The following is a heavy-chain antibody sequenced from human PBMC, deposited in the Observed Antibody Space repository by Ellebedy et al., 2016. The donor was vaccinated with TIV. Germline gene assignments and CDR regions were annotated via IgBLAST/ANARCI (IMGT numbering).Heavy chain of an antibody. Sequence: GESLKISCAASGFTFSSYSMNWVRQAPGKGLEWLSFITTNGTIMEYADSVKGRFTVSRDNAKDSLYLQMNSLRDEDTAVYYCARSCGGDYWRIDYWGQGTLVAVSS. CDR2: ITTNGTIM. V-gene: IGHV3-48*02. CDR1: GFTFSSYS. CDR3: ARSCGGDYWRIDY. D-gene: IGHD2-21*02. J-gene: IGHJ4*02.